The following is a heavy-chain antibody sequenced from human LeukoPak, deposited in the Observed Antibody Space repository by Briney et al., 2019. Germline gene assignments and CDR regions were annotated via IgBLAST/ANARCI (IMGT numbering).Heavy chain of an antibody. V-gene: IGHV1-18*01. Sequence: ASVKVSCKASGYTFTNYGISWVRQAPGQGLEWMAWINVYNGKTYYAQNFQGRVTVTTDTSTSTAYMELSRLRSDDTAVYYCARVLSSGGNMDVWGKGTTVTVSS. D-gene: IGHD6-19*01. CDR1: GYTFTNYG. CDR2: INVYNGKT. J-gene: IGHJ6*03. CDR3: ARVLSSGGNMDV.